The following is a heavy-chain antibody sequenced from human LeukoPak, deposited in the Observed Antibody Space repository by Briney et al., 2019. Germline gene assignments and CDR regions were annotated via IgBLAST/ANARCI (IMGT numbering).Heavy chain of an antibody. CDR2: INSNTGAT. V-gene: IGHV1-2*02. D-gene: IGHD4-17*01. CDR1: GYTFTGYF. CDR3: ARGRSTENFDY. J-gene: IGHJ4*02. Sequence: ASATVSCKASGYTFTGYFIHWVRQAPGQGLEGMGWINSNTGATHYAQKFQGRVTMTRDTSISTAYMELSRLRSDDTAVYYCARGRSTENFDYWGQGTLVTVSS.